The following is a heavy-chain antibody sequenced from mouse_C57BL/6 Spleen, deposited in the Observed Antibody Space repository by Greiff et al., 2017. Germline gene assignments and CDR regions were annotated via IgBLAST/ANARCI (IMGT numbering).Heavy chain of an antibody. V-gene: IGHV1-52*01. D-gene: IGHD1-1*01. CDR1: GYTFTSYW. CDR2: IDPSDSGT. CDR3: ARGATVVPYWYLDF. Sequence: QVQLQQPGAELVRPGSSVKLSCKASGYTFTSYWMHWVKQRPIQGLEWIGNIDPSDSGTHYNQKFKDKATLTVDKSSSTTYKQLSSLTSEDSAVYYCARGATVVPYWYLDFWGKGTTVTVSS. J-gene: IGHJ1*03.